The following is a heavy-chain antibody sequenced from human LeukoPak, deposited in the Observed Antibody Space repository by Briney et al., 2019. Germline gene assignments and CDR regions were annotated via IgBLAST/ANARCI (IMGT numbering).Heavy chain of an antibody. CDR1: GFTFDDYA. J-gene: IGHJ4*02. V-gene: IGHV3-9*01. D-gene: IGHD3-10*01. CDR2: VSWNSRII. CDR3: ARLTGAASGTYYFDY. Sequence: GGSLRLSCAASGFTFDDYAMYWVRQAPGKGLEWVSGVSWNSRIIDYADSVKGRFTISRDNAKRSLYLQMNSLRSEDTAFYCCARLTGAASGTYYFDYWGQGTLVTVSS.